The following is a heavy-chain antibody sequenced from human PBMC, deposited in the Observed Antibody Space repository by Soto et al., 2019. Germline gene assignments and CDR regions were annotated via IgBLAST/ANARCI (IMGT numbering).Heavy chain of an antibody. CDR1: GFTFSSYA. CDR3: AVWFGEEGYFDY. V-gene: IGHV3-23*01. J-gene: IGHJ4*02. D-gene: IGHD3-10*01. CDR2: ISGSGGYT. Sequence: GGSLRLSCAASGFTFSSYAMSWVRQAPGKGLEWVSTISGSGGYTYYADSVKGRFTISRDNSKNTLYLQMNSLRAEDTAVYYCAVWFGEEGYFDYWGQGTLVTVSS.